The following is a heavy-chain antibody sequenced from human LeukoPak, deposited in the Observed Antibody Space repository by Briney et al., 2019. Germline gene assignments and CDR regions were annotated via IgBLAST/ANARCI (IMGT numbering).Heavy chain of an antibody. D-gene: IGHD5-24*01. J-gene: IGHJ5*02. CDR3: ARDGEMATIRNGFDP. CDR2: INTNTGNP. CDR1: GYTFTSYA. V-gene: IGHV7-4-1*02. Sequence: ASVKVSCKASGYTFTSYAMNWVRQAPGQGLEWMGWINTNTGNPTYAQGFTGRFVFSLDTSVNTAYLQISSLKAEDTAVYYCARDGEMATIRNGFDPWGQGTLVTVSS.